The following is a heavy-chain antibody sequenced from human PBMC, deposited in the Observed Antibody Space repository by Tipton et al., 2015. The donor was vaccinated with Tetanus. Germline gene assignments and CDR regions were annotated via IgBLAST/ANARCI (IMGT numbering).Heavy chain of an antibody. CDR2: ISSTSTYI. J-gene: IGHJ4*02. D-gene: IGHD3-10*01. Sequence: SLRLSCVGSGFNFSTYTMNWVRQAPGKGLEWVSSISSTSTYIDYADSFKGRFTVSRDNGKNSLYLRINNLRADDTAVYYCASGVTLDYWGQGTLVSVSS. CDR3: ASGVTLDY. CDR1: GFNFSTYT. V-gene: IGHV3-21*01.